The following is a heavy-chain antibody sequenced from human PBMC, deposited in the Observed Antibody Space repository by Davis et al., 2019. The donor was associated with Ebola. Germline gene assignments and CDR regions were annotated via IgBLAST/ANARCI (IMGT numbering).Heavy chain of an antibody. CDR2: ISYDGSHK. D-gene: IGHD1-7*01. Sequence: GGSLRLPCVGSGFTFTNYDMHWARQAPGKGLEWVAVISYDGSHKFYADSVKDRFTVSRDDSKNTLYLQMNSLRVDDTALYYCAGNYAKSAFDMWGPGTMLTVSS. J-gene: IGHJ3*02. V-gene: IGHV3-30*03. CDR3: AGNYAKSAFDM. CDR1: GFTFTNYD.